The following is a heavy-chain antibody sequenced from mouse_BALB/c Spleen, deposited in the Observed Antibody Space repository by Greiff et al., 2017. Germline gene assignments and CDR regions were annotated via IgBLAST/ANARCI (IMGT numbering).Heavy chain of an antibody. Sequence: LQLQESGPELVKPGASVKMSCKASGYTFTSYVMHWVKQKPGQGLEWIGYIHPYNDGTKYNENYKGKATLTSDKSSSTAYMELSSLTSEDSAVYYGTRRGYRYDYYAMDYWGQGTSVTVSS. CDR3: TRRGYRYDYYAMDY. J-gene: IGHJ4*01. CDR1: GYTFTSYV. CDR2: IHPYNDGT. V-gene: IGHV1-14*01. D-gene: IGHD2-14*01.